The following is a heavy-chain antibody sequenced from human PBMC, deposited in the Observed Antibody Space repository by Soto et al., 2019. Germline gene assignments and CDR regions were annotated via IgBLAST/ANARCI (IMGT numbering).Heavy chain of an antibody. Sequence: SVKVSCKASGGTFSSYAISWVRQAPGQGLEWMGGIIPIFGTANYAQKFQGRVTITADKSTSTAYMELSSLRSEDTAVYYCARDGRGATVDAFAIWGQGTIVTVS. V-gene: IGHV1-69*06. CDR2: IIPIFGTA. CDR1: GGTFSSYA. D-gene: IGHD1-26*01. J-gene: IGHJ3*02. CDR3: ARDGRGATVDAFAI.